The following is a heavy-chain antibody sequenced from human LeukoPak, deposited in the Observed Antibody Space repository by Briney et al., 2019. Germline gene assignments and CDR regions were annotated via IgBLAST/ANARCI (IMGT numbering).Heavy chain of an antibody. CDR2: ISGSGGST. CDR1: GFTFSSYA. D-gene: IGHD3-3*01. Sequence: GGSLRLSCAASGFTFSSYAMSWVRQAPGKGLEWVSAISGSGGSTYYADSVKGRFTISRDNSKNTLYLQMNSLRAEDTAVYYCAKVGGPFSEWLLSFYYFDYWGQGTLVTVSS. V-gene: IGHV3-23*01. CDR3: AKVGGPFSEWLLSFYYFDY. J-gene: IGHJ4*02.